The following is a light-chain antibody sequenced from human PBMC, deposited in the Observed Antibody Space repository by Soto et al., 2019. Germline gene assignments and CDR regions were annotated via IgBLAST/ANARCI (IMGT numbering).Light chain of an antibody. CDR2: ATS. J-gene: IGKJ4*01. Sequence: IVMTQSTGTLSLSPGERATLSCRASQCVGRRYFAWYQQRPGKAPRLLIYATSERASDFPDRFSGSGSGTAFTLTISRLVPEDFAVYYCQYQGTFGGGTKVEIK. CDR1: QCVGRRY. V-gene: IGKV3-20*01. CDR3: QYQGT.